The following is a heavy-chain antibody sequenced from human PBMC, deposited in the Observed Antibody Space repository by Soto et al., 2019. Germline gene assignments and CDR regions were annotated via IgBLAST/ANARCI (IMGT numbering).Heavy chain of an antibody. CDR3: AKKGYFDSSGYGPLDY. Sequence: GGSLRLSCAASGFTFSNYAMSWVRQAPGKGLEWVSAISGTGGSTYYADSVKGRFTISRDKSKNTLYLQMNSLRAEDTAVYYCAKKGYFDSSGYGPLDYWGQGTLVTVSS. J-gene: IGHJ4*02. CDR2: ISGTGGST. D-gene: IGHD3-22*01. V-gene: IGHV3-23*01. CDR1: GFTFSNYA.